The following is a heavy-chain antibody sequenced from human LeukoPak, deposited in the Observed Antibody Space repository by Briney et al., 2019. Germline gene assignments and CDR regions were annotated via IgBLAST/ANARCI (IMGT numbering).Heavy chain of an antibody. D-gene: IGHD6-13*01. CDR3: AKTPGHSSSWQFDY. Sequence: GGSLRLSCAASGFTFSSYGMHGVRQAPGKGLEWVAFIRYDGSNKYYADSVKGRFTISRDNSKNTLYPQMSSLRDEDTAIYYCAKTPGHSSSWQFDYWGQGTLVTVSS. V-gene: IGHV3-30*02. J-gene: IGHJ4*02. CDR2: IRYDGSNK. CDR1: GFTFSSYG.